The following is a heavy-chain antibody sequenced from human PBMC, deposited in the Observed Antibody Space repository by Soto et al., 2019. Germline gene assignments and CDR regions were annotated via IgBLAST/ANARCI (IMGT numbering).Heavy chain of an antibody. J-gene: IGHJ4*02. D-gene: IGHD2-2*01. Sequence: GGSLRLSCAASGFTFSSYSMSWVRQAPGKGLEWVANIKQDGSEKYYVDSVKGRFTISRDNAKNSLYLQMNSLRAEDTAVYYCARRAIIVVPAALVYYFDYWGQGTLVTVSS. CDR1: GFTFSSYS. CDR3: ARRAIIVVPAALVYYFDY. V-gene: IGHV3-7*01. CDR2: IKQDGSEK.